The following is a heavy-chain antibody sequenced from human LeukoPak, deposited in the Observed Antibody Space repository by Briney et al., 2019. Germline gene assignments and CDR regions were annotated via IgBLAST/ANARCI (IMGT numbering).Heavy chain of an antibody. Sequence: PSDTLSLTCTVSGGSISSYYWSWIRQPAGKGLEWIGRIYTSGSTNYNASLKSRVSMSVDTSKNQFSLKLSSVTAADTAVFYCARENSGSYREFDYWGQGTLVTVSS. CDR1: GGSISSYY. J-gene: IGHJ4*02. CDR2: IYTSGST. CDR3: ARENSGSYREFDY. V-gene: IGHV4-4*07. D-gene: IGHD1-26*01.